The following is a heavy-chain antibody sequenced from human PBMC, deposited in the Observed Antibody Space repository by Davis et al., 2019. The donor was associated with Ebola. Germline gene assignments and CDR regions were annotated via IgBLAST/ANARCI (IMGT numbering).Heavy chain of an antibody. Sequence: GESLKISCAASGFTFSSYGMHWVRQAPGKGLEWVAVIWYDGSNKYYADSVKGRFTISRDNSKNTLYLQMNSLRAEDTAVYYCARASYDIAVAGAFGMDVWGQGTTVTVS. V-gene: IGHV3-33*01. CDR2: IWYDGSNK. J-gene: IGHJ6*02. CDR1: GFTFSSYG. CDR3: ARASYDIAVAGAFGMDV. D-gene: IGHD6-19*01.